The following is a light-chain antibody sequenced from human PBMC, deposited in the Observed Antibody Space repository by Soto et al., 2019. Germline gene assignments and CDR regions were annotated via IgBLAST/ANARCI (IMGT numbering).Light chain of an antibody. J-gene: IGKJ4*01. CDR3: QQFDDYPHALT. CDR2: DAS. CDR1: QGISIA. V-gene: IGKV1D-13*01. Sequence: AIQLTQSPSSLSASVGDRVSLTCRASQGISIALVWYQQKPGKAPKLLIYDASSLESGVPSRFSGSGSGTDFTITISSLQPEDIATYYCQQFDDYPHALTFGGGTKVQIK.